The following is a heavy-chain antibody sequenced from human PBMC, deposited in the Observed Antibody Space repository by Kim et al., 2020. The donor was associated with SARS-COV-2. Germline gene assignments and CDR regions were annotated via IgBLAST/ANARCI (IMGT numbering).Heavy chain of an antibody. J-gene: IGHJ4*02. D-gene: IGHD3-9*01. V-gene: IGHV4-39*07. CDR2: IYYSGST. CDR1: GGSISSSSYY. Sequence: SETLSLTCTVSGGSISSSSYYWGWIRQPPGKGLEWIGSIYYSGSTYYNPSLKSRVTISVDTSKNQFSLKLSSVTAADTAVYYCARIRRSYFAPHYFDYWGQGTLVTVSS. CDR3: ARIRRSYFAPHYFDY.